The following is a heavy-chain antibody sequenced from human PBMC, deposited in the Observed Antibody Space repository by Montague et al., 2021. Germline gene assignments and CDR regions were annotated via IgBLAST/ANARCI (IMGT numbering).Heavy chain of an antibody. CDR2: IHYGGAI. D-gene: IGHD6-13*01. J-gene: IGHJ4*02. Sequence: SLRLSCAASGFTFSAYGMTWVRQAPGKGLAWVAVIHYGGAIYADTVKGRFTISSDDSKSMLYLQMNSQRAADTALYYCVKGRSRLDYWGQGTLVTVSS. V-gene: IGHV3-23*03. CDR3: VKGRSRLDY. CDR1: GFTFSAYG.